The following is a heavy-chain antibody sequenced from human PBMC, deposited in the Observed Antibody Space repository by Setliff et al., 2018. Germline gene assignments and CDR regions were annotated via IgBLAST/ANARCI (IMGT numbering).Heavy chain of an antibody. CDR2: IRSKAYGGTT. CDR3: IRLSSSAYYYMDT. J-gene: IGHJ6*03. CDR1: GFTFGDYA. D-gene: IGHD6-19*01. Sequence: PGGSLRLSCSVSGFTFGDYAMTWVRQAPGKGLEWVGFIRSKAYGGTTEYAASVKGRFTISRDDSESIAYLQMNSLKTEDTAVYYCIRLSSSAYYYMDTGGKGTTVTVSS. V-gene: IGHV3-49*04.